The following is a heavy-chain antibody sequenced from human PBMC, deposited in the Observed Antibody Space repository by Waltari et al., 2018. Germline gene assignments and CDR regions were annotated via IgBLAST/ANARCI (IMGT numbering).Heavy chain of an antibody. V-gene: IGHV1-69*01. CDR1: GGTFSSYA. J-gene: IGHJ6*02. D-gene: IGHD3-22*01. CDR2: VIPIFGKA. CDR3: AREAYYYDSSGYALYYGMDV. Sequence: QVQLVQSGAEVKKPGSSVKVSCKASGGTFSSYAISWVRQAPGQGLGWMGGVIPIFGKANYAQKFQGRGTITADESTSTAYMELSSLRSEDTAVYYCAREAYYYDSSGYALYYGMDVWGQGTTVTVSS.